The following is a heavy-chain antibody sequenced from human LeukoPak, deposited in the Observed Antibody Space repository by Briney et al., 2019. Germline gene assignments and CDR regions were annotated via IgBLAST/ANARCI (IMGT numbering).Heavy chain of an antibody. CDR3: VPHYDILTGSYYCAY. Sequence: GGSLRLSCAASGFTFSSYAMHWVRQAPGKGLEYVSAISSNGGSTYYADSVKGRFTISRDNSKNTLYLQMSSLRAEDTAVYYCVPHYDILTGSYYCAYWGQGTLVTVSS. D-gene: IGHD3-9*01. CDR2: ISSNGGST. V-gene: IGHV3-64D*09. CDR1: GFTFSSYA. J-gene: IGHJ4*02.